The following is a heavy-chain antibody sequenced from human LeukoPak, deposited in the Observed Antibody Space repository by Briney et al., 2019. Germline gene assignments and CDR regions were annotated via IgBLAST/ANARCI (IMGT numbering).Heavy chain of an antibody. CDR1: GGSISSSSYY. CDR2: IYYSGST. CDR3: VSYYYDSSGRIDY. Sequence: SETLSLTCTVSGGSISSSSYYWGWIRQPPGKGLEWIGGIYYSGSTYYNPSLKSRVTISVDTSKNQFSLKLSSVTAADTAVYYCVSYYYDSSGRIDYWGQGTLVTVSS. V-gene: IGHV4-39*01. D-gene: IGHD3-22*01. J-gene: IGHJ4*02.